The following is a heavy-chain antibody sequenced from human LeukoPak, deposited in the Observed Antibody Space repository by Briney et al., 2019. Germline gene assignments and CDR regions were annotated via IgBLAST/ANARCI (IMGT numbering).Heavy chain of an antibody. CDR1: GYTFTSCD. V-gene: IGHV1-8*01. D-gene: IGHD3-10*01. CDR3: ASNLAVGEPHAFDI. Sequence: ASVKVSCKASGYTFTSCDINWVRQATGQGLEWTGWMNPNSGNTGYAQKFQGRVTMTRNTSISTAYMELSSLRSEDTAVYYCASNLAVGEPHAFDIWGQGTMVTVSS. CDR2: MNPNSGNT. J-gene: IGHJ3*02.